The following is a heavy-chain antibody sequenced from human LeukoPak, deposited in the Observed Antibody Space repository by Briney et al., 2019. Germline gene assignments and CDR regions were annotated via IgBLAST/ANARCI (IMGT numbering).Heavy chain of an antibody. V-gene: IGHV4-34*01. J-gene: IGHJ5*02. CDR1: GGSFSGYY. CDR3: ARGAVADIVLMVYAINWFDP. Sequence: SETLSLTCAVYGGSFSGYYWNWIRQPPGTGLEWIGEINHSGSTNYNPSLKSRVTISVDTSKNQFSLKLSSVTAADTAVYYCARGAVADIVLMVYAINWFDPWGQGTLVTVSS. D-gene: IGHD2-8*01. CDR2: INHSGST.